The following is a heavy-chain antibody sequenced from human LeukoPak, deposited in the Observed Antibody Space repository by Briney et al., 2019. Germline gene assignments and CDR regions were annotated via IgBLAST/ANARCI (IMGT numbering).Heavy chain of an antibody. CDR3: ARAPPYYYDSSVPVAFDI. Sequence: GGSLRLSCAASGFTFSSYVMHWVRQAPGKGLEWVAVIWYDGSNKYYADSVKGRFTISRDNSKNTLYLQMNSLRAEDTAVYYCARAPPYYYDSSVPVAFDIWGQGTMVTVSS. J-gene: IGHJ3*02. V-gene: IGHV3-33*01. CDR2: IWYDGSNK. CDR1: GFTFSSYV. D-gene: IGHD3-22*01.